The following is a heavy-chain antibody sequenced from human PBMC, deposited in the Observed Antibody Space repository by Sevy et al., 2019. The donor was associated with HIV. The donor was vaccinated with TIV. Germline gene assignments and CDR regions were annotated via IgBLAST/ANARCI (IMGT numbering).Heavy chain of an antibody. CDR1: VFTFSSYA. D-gene: IGHD3-3*01. J-gene: IGHJ6*03. CDR3: AKNPVEWLGYNYYYMDV. CDR2: IKSSGGST. Sequence: GGSLRLSCAASVFTFSSYAMSWVRQAPGKGLEWVSGIKSSGGSTYYADSVKGRFTISSDNSKNTMYLQMSSLRPEDTAVYFCAKNPVEWLGYNYYYMDVWGKGATVTVSS. V-gene: IGHV3-23*01.